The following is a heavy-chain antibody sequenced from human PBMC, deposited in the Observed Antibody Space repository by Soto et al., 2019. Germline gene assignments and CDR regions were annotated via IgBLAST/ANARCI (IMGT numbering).Heavy chain of an antibody. Sequence: SETLSLTCTVSGGSTSSGDDYWSWIRQPPGKGLEWIGYIYDSGNTYYNPSLKSRVTISIDTSKNQFSLNLSSVTAADTAVYYCARGHDFWSGYYPYWGQGTLVTVSS. V-gene: IGHV4-30-4*01. CDR2: IYDSGNT. CDR1: GGSTSSGDDY. J-gene: IGHJ4*02. CDR3: ARGHDFWSGYYPY. D-gene: IGHD3-3*01.